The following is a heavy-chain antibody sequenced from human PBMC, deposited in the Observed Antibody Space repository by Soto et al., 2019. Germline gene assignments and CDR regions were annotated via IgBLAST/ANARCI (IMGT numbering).Heavy chain of an antibody. CDR3: VSSRTAIYGDALDI. J-gene: IGHJ3*02. CDR2: IYDSGDA. V-gene: IGHV4-59*03. CDR1: GGSISSYF. D-gene: IGHD2-21*02. Sequence: SETLSLTCRVSGGSISSYFRNWIRQAPGKGLEWIGCIYDSGDANYNPSLKSRVTISLDTSKNQFSLKLSSVTAADTAVYYCVSSRTAIYGDALDIWAQGTMVTVS.